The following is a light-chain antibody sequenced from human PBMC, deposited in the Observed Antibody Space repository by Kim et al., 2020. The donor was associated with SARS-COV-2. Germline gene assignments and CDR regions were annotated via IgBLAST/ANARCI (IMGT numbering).Light chain of an antibody. CDR2: GAS. CDR3: QQFNNWPRT. V-gene: IGKV3-15*01. Sequence: EIVMTQSPATLSVSPGERATLSCRASQSVSSNLAWYQRKPGQAPRLLIYGASTRATDIPARFSGGGSGTEFTLTISSLQSEDFAVYYCQQFNNWPRTSGQGTKVDIK. CDR1: QSVSSN. J-gene: IGKJ1*01.